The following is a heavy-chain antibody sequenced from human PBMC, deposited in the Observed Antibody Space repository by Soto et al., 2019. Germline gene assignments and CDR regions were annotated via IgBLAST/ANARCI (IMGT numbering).Heavy chain of an antibody. CDR3: ARGRYGDY. CDR1: GYTFTSYG. Sequence: QVHLVHSGAEVKKPGASVKVSCKGSGYTFTSYGIPWVRQAPGQGLEWMGWISAHNGNKNYAQKLQGRVTVTRDTSTSTAYMELRSLRSDDTAVYYCARGRYGDYWGQGALVTVSS. CDR2: ISAHNGNK. J-gene: IGHJ4*02. D-gene: IGHD1-1*01. V-gene: IGHV1-18*01.